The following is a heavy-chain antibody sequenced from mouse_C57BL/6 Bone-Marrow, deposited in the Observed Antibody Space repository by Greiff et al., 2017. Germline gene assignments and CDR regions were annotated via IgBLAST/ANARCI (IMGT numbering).Heavy chain of an antibody. Sequence: DVMLVESGGDLVKPGGSLKLSCAASGFTFSSYGMSWVRQTPDKRLEWVATISSGGSYTYYPARVKGRFTISRDNAKNTLYLQMRSLKSEDTAMCYCALYDGNWRALDDWGQGTSVTVSS. J-gene: IGHJ4*01. CDR1: GFTFSSYG. V-gene: IGHV5-6*02. D-gene: IGHD2-1*01. CDR3: ALYDGNWRALDD. CDR2: ISSGGSYT.